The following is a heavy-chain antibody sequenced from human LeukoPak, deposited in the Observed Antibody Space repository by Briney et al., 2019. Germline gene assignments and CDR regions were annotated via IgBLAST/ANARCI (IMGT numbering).Heavy chain of an antibody. CDR2: INPNSGGT. J-gene: IGHJ3*02. CDR3: ARDPLGLAVAGTDDAFDI. V-gene: IGHV1-2*02. CDR1: GYTFTGHY. D-gene: IGHD6-19*01. Sequence: ASVKVSCKASGYTFTGHYMHWVRQAPGQGLEWMGWINPNSGGTNYAQKLQGRVTMTTDTSTSTAYMELRSLRSDDTAVYYCARDPLGLAVAGTDDAFDIWGQGTMVTVSS.